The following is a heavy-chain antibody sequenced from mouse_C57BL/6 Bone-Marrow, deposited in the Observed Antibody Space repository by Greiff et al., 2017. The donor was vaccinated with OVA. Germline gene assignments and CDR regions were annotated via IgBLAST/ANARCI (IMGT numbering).Heavy chain of an antibody. J-gene: IGHJ3*01. Sequence: EVQVVESGGGLVKPGGSLKLSCAASGFTFSSYAMSWVRQTPEKRLEWVATISDGGSYTYYPDKVKGRFTISRYKAKNNLYLQMSHLKSEDTAMYYCARGRGGSWAYWGQGTLVTVSA. V-gene: IGHV5-4*01. CDR1: GFTFSSYA. CDR2: ISDGGSYT. CDR3: ARGRGGSWAY. D-gene: IGHD1-1*01.